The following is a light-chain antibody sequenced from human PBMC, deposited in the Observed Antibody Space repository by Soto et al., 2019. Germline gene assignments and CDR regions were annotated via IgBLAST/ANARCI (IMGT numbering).Light chain of an antibody. CDR1: SSDVGGYNY. CDR2: DVS. V-gene: IGLV2-14*01. CDR3: SSYTSSSTLV. Sequence: QSALTQPASGSGSPGQPITISCPGTSSDVGGYNYVSWYQQHPGKAPKLMIYDVSNRPSGVSNRFSGSKSGNTASLTISGLQAEDEADYYCSSYTSSSTLVFGGGTKLTVL. J-gene: IGLJ2*01.